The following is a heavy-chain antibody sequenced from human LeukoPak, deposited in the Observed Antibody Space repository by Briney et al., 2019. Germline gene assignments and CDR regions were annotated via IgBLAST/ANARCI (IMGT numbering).Heavy chain of an antibody. J-gene: IGHJ4*02. CDR1: GYTFTSYG. Sequence: ASVKVSCKASGYTFTSYGISWVRQAPGQGLEWMGWISAHNGNTNYAQKLQGRVTMTTDTSTSTAYMELRSLRSDDTAVYYCAVIYDILTGYYKFDYWGQGTLVTVSS. CDR2: ISAHNGNT. CDR3: AVIYDILTGYYKFDY. D-gene: IGHD3-9*01. V-gene: IGHV1-18*01.